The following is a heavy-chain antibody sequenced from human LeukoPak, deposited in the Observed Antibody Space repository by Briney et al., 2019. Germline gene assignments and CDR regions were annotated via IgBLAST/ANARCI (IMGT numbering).Heavy chain of an antibody. J-gene: IGHJ3*01. D-gene: IGHD3-22*01. Sequence: TVRSLRLSCAVSGFDLSDYTMDWVRQAPRKGLEWISFVTTSEDHRYYADSVKGRFAISRDNARESHDLQMNSLRSEDTAIYYCVLLYISDKAVMQGGSFDVSGQGTMVTVSS. CDR2: VTTSEDHR. CDR3: VLLYISDKAVMQGGSFDV. CDR1: GFDLSDYT. V-gene: IGHV3-48*01.